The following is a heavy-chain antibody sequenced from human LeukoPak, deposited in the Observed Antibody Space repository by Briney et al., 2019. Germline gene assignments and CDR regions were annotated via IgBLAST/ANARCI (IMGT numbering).Heavy chain of an antibody. Sequence: GSSVKVSCKASGGTFSSYAISWVRQAPGQGLEWMGGIIPIFGTANYAQKFQGRVTITADESTSTAYMELSSLRSEDTAVYYCARSQGPNYDFWSGKNAFDIWGQGTMVTVSS. CDR3: ARSQGPNYDFWSGKNAFDI. J-gene: IGHJ3*02. V-gene: IGHV1-69*01. CDR2: IIPIFGTA. D-gene: IGHD3-3*01. CDR1: GGTFSSYA.